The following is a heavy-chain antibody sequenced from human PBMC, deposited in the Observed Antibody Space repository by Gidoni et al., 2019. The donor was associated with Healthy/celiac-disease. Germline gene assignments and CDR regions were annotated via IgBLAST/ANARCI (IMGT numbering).Heavy chain of an antibody. CDR2: IYYSGST. Sequence: QVQLQESGPGLVKPSETLSLTCPVSGGSISSYYWSWIRQPPGKGLEWIGYIYYSGSTNYNPSLKSRVTISVDTSKNQFSLKLSSVTAADTAVYYCASGDGRRYCSGGSCSATQHWGQGTLVTVSS. CDR3: ASGDGRRYCSGGSCSATQH. J-gene: IGHJ1*01. V-gene: IGHV4-59*01. CDR1: GGSISSYY. D-gene: IGHD2-15*01.